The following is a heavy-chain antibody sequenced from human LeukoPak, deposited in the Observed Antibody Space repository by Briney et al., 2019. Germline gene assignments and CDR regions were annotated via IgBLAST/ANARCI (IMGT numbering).Heavy chain of an antibody. J-gene: IGHJ4*02. V-gene: IGHV4-59*08. D-gene: IGHD1-1*01. CDR2: IYYRGST. CDR1: GGSISSYY. CDR3: ARRTTGTSPFDY. Sequence: PSETLSLTCTVSGGSISSYYWSWIRQPPGKGLEWIAYIYYRGSTNYNPSLKSRVTISVDTSKNQFSLKLSSVTAADTAVYYCARRTTGTSPFDYWGQGTLVTVSS.